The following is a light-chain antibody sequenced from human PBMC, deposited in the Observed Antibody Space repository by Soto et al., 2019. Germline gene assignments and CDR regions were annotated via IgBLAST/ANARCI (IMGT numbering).Light chain of an antibody. CDR2: DAS. J-gene: IGKJ3*01. Sequence: EIVLTQSQATLSLSPGERATLSCRSSQSVSSYLAWYQQKPGQAPRLLIYDASNRATGIPVRFSGSGSGTDFTLTISSLQPVDFAVYYCQQRSNWLRTFGPGTKVDIK. CDR1: QSVSSY. V-gene: IGKV3-11*01. CDR3: QQRSNWLRT.